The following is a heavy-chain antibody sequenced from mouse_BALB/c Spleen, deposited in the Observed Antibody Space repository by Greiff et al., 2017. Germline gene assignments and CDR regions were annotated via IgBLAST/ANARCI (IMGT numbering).Heavy chain of an antibody. V-gene: IGHV3-6*02. CDR3: AKDPFLRGFAY. CDR2: ISYDGSN. D-gene: IGHD1-1*01. Sequence: VQLQQSGPGLVKPSQSLSLTCSVTGYSITSGYYWNWIRQFPGNKLEWMGYISYDGSNNYNPSLKNRISITRDTSKNQFFLKLNSVTTEDTATYYCAKDPFLRGFAYWGQGTLVTVSA. J-gene: IGHJ3*01. CDR1: GYSITSGYY.